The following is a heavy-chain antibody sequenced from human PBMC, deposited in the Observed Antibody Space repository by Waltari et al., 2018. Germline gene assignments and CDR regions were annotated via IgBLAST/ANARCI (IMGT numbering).Heavy chain of an antibody. V-gene: IGHV4-59*01. Sequence: QVQLQESGPALVKPSETLSLTCTVSAGSISSYYWRWFRQPPGKGLEWIGYIYYSGSTNYNPSLKSRVTISVDTSKNQFSLKLSSVTAADTAVYYCAIAVAGTGYFDYWGQGTLVTVSS. CDR1: AGSISSYY. CDR3: AIAVAGTGYFDY. CDR2: IYYSGST. D-gene: IGHD6-19*01. J-gene: IGHJ4*02.